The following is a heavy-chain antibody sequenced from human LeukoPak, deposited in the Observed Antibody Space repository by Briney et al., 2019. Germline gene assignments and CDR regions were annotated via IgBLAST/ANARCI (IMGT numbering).Heavy chain of an antibody. Sequence: KSSETLSLTCTVSGGSISSSSYYLRWIRQPPGKGLEWIGSIYSSGSTYYNPSLKSRVTISVDTSKNQFSLKLTSVTAADTAVYYCARIFGSGWQLGYWYFDLWGRGTLVTVSS. D-gene: IGHD6-19*01. CDR3: ARIFGSGWQLGYWYFDL. J-gene: IGHJ2*01. CDR2: IYSSGST. V-gene: IGHV4-39*01. CDR1: GGSISSSSYY.